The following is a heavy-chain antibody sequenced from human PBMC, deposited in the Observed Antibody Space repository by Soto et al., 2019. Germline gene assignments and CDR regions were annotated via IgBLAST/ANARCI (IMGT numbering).Heavy chain of an antibody. D-gene: IGHD1-26*01. CDR1: GYSFTSHW. CDR2: IDPSDSYS. Sequence: GESLKISCKGSGYSFTSHWISWVRQMPGKGLEWMGRIDPSDSYSNYSPSFQGHVTISADKSISTAYLQWSSLKASDTAMYYCARRLVGATGSFDYWGQGTLVTVSS. V-gene: IGHV5-10-1*01. CDR3: ARRLVGATGSFDY. J-gene: IGHJ4*02.